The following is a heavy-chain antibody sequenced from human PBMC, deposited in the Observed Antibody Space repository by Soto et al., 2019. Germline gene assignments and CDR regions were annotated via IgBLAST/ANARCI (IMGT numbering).Heavy chain of an antibody. CDR3: ARVRRSSGYYYGY. V-gene: IGHV1-18*01. CDR1: GYTFTSYG. D-gene: IGHD3-22*01. J-gene: IGHJ4*02. CDR2: ISAYNGNT. Sequence: ASVKVSCKASGYTFTSYGISWVRQAPGQGLEWMGWISAYNGNTSYAQKFQGRVTMTRDTSTSTVYMELSSLRSEDTAVYYCARVRRSSGYYYGYWGQGTPVTVSS.